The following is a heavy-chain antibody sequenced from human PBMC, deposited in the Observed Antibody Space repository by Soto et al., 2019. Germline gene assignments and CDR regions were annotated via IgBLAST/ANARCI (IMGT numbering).Heavy chain of an antibody. V-gene: IGHV4-59*01. D-gene: IGHD4-17*01. Sequence: NPSETLSLTCTVSGGSISRDYWSWIRQPPGKGLEWIGGIYYSGSTNYNPSLKSRVTISVDRSKNQFSLKLSSVTAADTAVYYCARLTTSDWFDPWGQGTLVTVSS. J-gene: IGHJ5*02. CDR1: GGSISRDY. CDR3: ARLTTSDWFDP. CDR2: IYYSGST.